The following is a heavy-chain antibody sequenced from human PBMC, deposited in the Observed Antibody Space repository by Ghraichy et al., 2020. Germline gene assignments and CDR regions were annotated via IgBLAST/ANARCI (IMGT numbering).Heavy chain of an antibody. CDR2: ISWNSNNI. V-gene: IGHV3-9*01. J-gene: IGHJ5*02. D-gene: IGHD6-19*01. CDR3: VRDIQWLVLDP. Sequence: SLNISCAASGFTFDDYAMHWVRQPPGKGLEWVPTISWNSNNIAYADSVKGRFTISRDNAKNSLYLQMNSLRAEDTAFYYCVRDIQWLVLDPWGQGTLVTVSS. CDR1: GFTFDDYA.